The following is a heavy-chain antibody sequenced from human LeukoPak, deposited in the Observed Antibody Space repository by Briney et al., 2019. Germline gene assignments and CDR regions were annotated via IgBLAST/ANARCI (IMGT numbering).Heavy chain of an antibody. CDR1: GFTFSSYS. Sequence: NPGGSLRLSCAASGFTFSSYSMNWVRQAPGKGLEWVSSISSSSSYTYYADSVKGRFTISRDNAKNSLYLQMNSLRAEDTAVYYCAISGGGIVVVPSARGYFDYWGQGTLVTVSS. D-gene: IGHD2-2*01. CDR2: ISSSSSYT. V-gene: IGHV3-21*01. J-gene: IGHJ4*02. CDR3: AISGGGIVVVPSARGYFDY.